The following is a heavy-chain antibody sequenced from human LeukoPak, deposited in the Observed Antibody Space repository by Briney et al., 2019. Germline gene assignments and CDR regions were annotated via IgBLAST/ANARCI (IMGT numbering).Heavy chain of an antibody. CDR1: GASISSYY. V-gene: IGHV4-59*01. CDR3: ARLNSGSYYHPLDY. D-gene: IGHD1-26*01. Sequence: SETLSLTCAVSGASISSYYWSWIRQPPGKGLEWIGYIYYSGSTNYNPSLKSRVTISVDTSKNQFSLKLSSVTAADTAVYYCARLNSGSYYHPLDYWGQGTLVTVSS. CDR2: IYYSGST. J-gene: IGHJ4*02.